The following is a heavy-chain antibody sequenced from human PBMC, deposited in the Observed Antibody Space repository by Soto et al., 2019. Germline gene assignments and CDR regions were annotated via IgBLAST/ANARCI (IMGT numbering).Heavy chain of an antibody. V-gene: IGHV3-23*01. CDR1: GFSFSTYA. Sequence: EVQLLESGGGLIQPGGSLRLSCAASGFSFSTYAMSWVRQAPGKGLEWVSTISARGDIIYYADSVKGRFNITRDNSRKTLYLRMKSPTADDSAIDYCVRERGDVADWGQGALVTVSS. CDR2: ISARGDII. J-gene: IGHJ4*02. CDR3: VRERGDVAD. D-gene: IGHD3-10*01.